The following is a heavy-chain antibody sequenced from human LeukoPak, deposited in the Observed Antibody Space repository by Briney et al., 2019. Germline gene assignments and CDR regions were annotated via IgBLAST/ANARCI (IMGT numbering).Heavy chain of an antibody. V-gene: IGHV3-11*04. D-gene: IGHD3-10*01. CDR1: GFTFSDYY. CDR2: IRSSGSTI. Sequence: GGSLRLSCAASGFTFSDYYMSWVRQAPGKGLERVSYIRSSGSTIYYADSVKGRFTISRDNAKNSLYLQMNSLRAEDTAVYYCASTAVLWFGELLSGFDYWGQGNLVTVSS. J-gene: IGHJ4*02. CDR3: ASTAVLWFGELLSGFDY.